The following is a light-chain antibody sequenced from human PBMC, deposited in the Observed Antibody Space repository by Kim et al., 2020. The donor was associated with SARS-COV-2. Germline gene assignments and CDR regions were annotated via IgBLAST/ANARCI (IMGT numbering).Light chain of an antibody. CDR1: QSVSSDY. Sequence: WSPGERANLSCRASQSVSSDYIAWYQQKPGQAPRVLIYGASSRATGIPDRFSGSGSGTDFTLTISRLEPEDLAVYYCQQDGSSPYTFGQGTKLEI. CDR2: GAS. CDR3: QQDGSSPYT. V-gene: IGKV3-20*01. J-gene: IGKJ2*01.